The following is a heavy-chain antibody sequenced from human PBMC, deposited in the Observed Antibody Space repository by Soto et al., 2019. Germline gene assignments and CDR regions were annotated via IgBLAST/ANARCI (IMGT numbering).Heavy chain of an antibody. D-gene: IGHD5-18*01. Sequence: ASVKVSCKASGYTFTSYYMHWVRQAPGQGLEWMGIINPSGGSTSYAQKFQGRVTMTRDTSTSTVYMELSSLRSEDTAVYYCAGAVDAAMVSRYYYGMDVWGQGTTVTV. V-gene: IGHV1-46*01. J-gene: IGHJ6*02. CDR3: AGAVDAAMVSRYYYGMDV. CDR2: INPSGGST. CDR1: GYTFTSYY.